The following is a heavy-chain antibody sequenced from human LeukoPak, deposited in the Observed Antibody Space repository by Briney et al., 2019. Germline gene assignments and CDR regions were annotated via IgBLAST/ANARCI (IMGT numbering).Heavy chain of an antibody. J-gene: IGHJ3*02. D-gene: IGHD4-17*01. CDR2: ISHDGSDK. CDR3: AREGVQTTVDAFDI. V-gene: IGHV3-30*04. CDR1: GFTLKIYP. Sequence: GGSLRLSCAASGFTLKIYPMHWVRQAPGKGLEWLSVISHDGSDKNNADSVKGRFIISRDNSKNTLYLQLNSLRPEDTAMYYCAREGVQTTVDAFDIWGLGTMVIVSS.